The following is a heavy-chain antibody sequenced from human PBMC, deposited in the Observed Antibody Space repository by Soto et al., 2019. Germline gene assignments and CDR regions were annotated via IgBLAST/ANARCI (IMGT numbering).Heavy chain of an antibody. V-gene: IGHV3-53*01. D-gene: IGHD2-15*01. CDR3: ARDSRGRRYFDL. Sequence: PGGSLRLSCAASGFTVSSNYMSWVRQAPGKGLEWVSVIYSGGSTYYADSVRGRFTISRDNSKNTLYLQMNSLRAEDTAVYYCARDSRGRRYFDLWGRGTLVTVSS. J-gene: IGHJ2*01. CDR1: GFTVSSNY. CDR2: IYSGGST.